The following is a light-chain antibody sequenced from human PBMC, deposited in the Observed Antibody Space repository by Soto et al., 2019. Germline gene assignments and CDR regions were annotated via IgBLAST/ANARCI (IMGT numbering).Light chain of an antibody. V-gene: IGKV1-5*03. Sequence: EIHMTQSPATLSGTAGDRITSTCRASQTISSWLGWYQQKAGKAPKVLIYNASSLQIGVPSRFSGSGSGTEFTLTISSLQPDDSATYYCQQYNSYSPTFGQGTKVDIK. CDR1: QTISSW. CDR3: QQYNSYSPT. CDR2: NAS. J-gene: IGKJ1*01.